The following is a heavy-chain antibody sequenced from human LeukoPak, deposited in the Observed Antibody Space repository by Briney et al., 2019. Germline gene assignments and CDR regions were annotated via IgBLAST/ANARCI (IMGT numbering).Heavy chain of an antibody. CDR1: GYTFTGYY. CDR3: ARGWTLKTPLGRVAGTSSRRGRYFDY. J-gene: IGHJ4*01. Sequence: ASVKVSCKASGYTFTGYYMHWVRQAPGQGLEWMGWINPNSGGANYAQKFQGRVTMTRDTSISTAYMELSRLRSDDTAVYYCARGWTLKTPLGRVAGTSSRRGRYFDYWGQGTLVTVSS. D-gene: IGHD6-19*01. CDR2: INPNSGGA. V-gene: IGHV1-2*02.